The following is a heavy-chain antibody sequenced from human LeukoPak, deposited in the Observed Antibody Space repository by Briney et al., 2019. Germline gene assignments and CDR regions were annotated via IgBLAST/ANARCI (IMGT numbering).Heavy chain of an antibody. D-gene: IGHD2-21*02. CDR3: ARDLSGDYHSDY. V-gene: IGHV1-18*01. CDR2: ISAYNGNT. CDR1: GYTFTSYG. Sequence: ASVKVSCKASGYTFTSYGISWVRQAPGQGLEWMGWISAYNGNTNYAQKLQGRVTMTTDTSTSTAYMELRSLRSDDTAVYYCARDLSGDYHSDYWGQGALVTVSS. J-gene: IGHJ4*02.